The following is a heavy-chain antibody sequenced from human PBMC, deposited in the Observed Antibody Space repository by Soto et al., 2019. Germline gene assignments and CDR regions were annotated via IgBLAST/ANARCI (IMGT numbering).Heavy chain of an antibody. Sequence: GGSLRLSCAASGFTFSSYAMSWVRQAPGKGLEWVSASSGSGGSTYYRDSVKGRFTNSKDNSKNTLYLQMNSLRAEDTAVYDCANPPPTGYCSSTSCEWYYYYMDVWGKGTTVTVSS. CDR2: SSGSGGST. D-gene: IGHD2-2*01. CDR3: ANPPPTGYCSSTSCEWYYYYMDV. V-gene: IGHV3-23*01. J-gene: IGHJ6*03. CDR1: GFTFSSYA.